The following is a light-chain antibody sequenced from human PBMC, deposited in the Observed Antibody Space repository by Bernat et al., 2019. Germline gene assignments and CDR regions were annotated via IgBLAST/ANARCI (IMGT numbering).Light chain of an antibody. Sequence: QSALTQPASVSGSPGQSITISCTGTSSDVGGYTYVSWYQQDPGKVPKLLISDVSDRPSGVSNRFSGTKSGNTASLTISGLQAEDEADYYCSSWTTGNVYVFGTGTKGTVL. CDR1: SSDVGGYTY. CDR3: SSWTTGNVYV. CDR2: DVS. V-gene: IGLV2-14*03. J-gene: IGLJ1*01.